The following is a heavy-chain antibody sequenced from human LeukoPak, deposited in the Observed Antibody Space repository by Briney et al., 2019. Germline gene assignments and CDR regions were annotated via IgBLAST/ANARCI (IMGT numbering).Heavy chain of an antibody. D-gene: IGHD5-24*01. CDR2: IYYSGST. Sequence: SETLSLTCTVSGGSISSYYWSWIWQPPGKGLEWIGYIYYSGSTNYNPSLKSRVTISVGTPKNQFSLKLSSVTAADTAVYYCARRDGYNSYYFDYWGQGTLVTVSS. CDR1: GGSISSYY. V-gene: IGHV4-59*01. J-gene: IGHJ4*02. CDR3: ARRDGYNSYYFDY.